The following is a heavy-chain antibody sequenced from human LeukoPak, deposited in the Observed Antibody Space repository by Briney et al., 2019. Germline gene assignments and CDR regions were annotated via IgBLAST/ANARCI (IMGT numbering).Heavy chain of an antibody. V-gene: IGHV4-59*08. CDR3: ARRGEYYYDKGEAFDI. J-gene: IGHJ3*02. Sequence: SETLSLTCTVSGGSISSYYWSWIRQPPGKGLEWIGYIYYSGSTNYNPSLKSRVTISVDTSKNQFSLKLSSVTAADTAVYYCARRGEYYYDKGEAFDIWGQGTMVTVSS. CDR1: GGSISSYY. D-gene: IGHD3-22*01. CDR2: IYYSGST.